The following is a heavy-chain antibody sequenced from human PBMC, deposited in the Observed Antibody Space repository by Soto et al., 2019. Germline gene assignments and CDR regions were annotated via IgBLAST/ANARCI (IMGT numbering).Heavy chain of an antibody. CDR1: GFTFSTYG. V-gene: IGHV3-33*01. Sequence: GGSLRLSCAASGFTFSTYGMHWVRQAPGKGLEWVAVIWYDGSNKYYADSVKGRFTISRDNSKNTLSLQMNSLRAEDTAVYYCVRVGIYHSRAYYTDYWGQGPLVTLSS. CDR3: VRVGIYHSRAYYTDY. D-gene: IGHD3-22*01. J-gene: IGHJ4*02. CDR2: IWYDGSNK.